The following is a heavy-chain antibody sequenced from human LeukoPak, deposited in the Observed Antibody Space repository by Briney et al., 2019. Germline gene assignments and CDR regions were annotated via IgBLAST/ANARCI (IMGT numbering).Heavy chain of an antibody. CDR1: GGTFSSYA. Sequence: SVKVSCKASGGTFSSYAISWVRQAPGQGLEWMGGIIPIFGTADYAQKFQGRVTITTDESTSTAYMELSSLRSEDTAVYYCARGHTFGGVIAYWGQGTLVTVSS. D-gene: IGHD3-16*02. CDR3: ARGHTFGGVIAY. J-gene: IGHJ4*02. CDR2: IIPIFGTA. V-gene: IGHV1-69*05.